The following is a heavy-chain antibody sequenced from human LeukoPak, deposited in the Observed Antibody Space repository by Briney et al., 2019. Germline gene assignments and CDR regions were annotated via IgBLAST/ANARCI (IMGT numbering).Heavy chain of an antibody. D-gene: IGHD5-18*01. J-gene: IGHJ4*02. CDR1: GGSINRSPNS. CDR2: LFYGGDT. CDR3: ARHDGYNYARIDY. V-gene: IGHV4-39*01. Sequence: SETLSLTCNVSGGSINRSPNSWGWIRQPPGKGLEWIGFLFYGGDTYYNPSLKSRVAISVDTFKNQFSLKLTSVTAADTAVYFCARHDGYNYARIDYWGRGTLVTVSS.